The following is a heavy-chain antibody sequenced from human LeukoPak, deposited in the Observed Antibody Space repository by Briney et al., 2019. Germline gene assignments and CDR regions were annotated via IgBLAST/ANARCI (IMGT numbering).Heavy chain of an antibody. D-gene: IGHD2-2*02. CDR2: IYYSGST. V-gene: IGHV4-59*01. J-gene: IGHJ5*02. Sequence: SETLSLTCTVSGGSISSYYWSWIRQPPGKGLEWIGYIYYSGSTNYNPSLKSRVTISVDMPKNQFSLKLSSVTAADTAVYYCARGGFCSSTTCYKAIWFDPWGQGALVTVSS. CDR1: GGSISSYY. CDR3: ARGGFCSSTTCYKAIWFDP.